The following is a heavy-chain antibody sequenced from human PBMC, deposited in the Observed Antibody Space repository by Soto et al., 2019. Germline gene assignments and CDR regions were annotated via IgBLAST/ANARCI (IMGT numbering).Heavy chain of an antibody. CDR3: ARHRYSYGVYYFDY. J-gene: IGHJ4*02. D-gene: IGHD5-18*01. CDR2: IYHSGST. CDR1: GGSISSGGYS. V-gene: IGHV4-61*08. Sequence: SEILSLTCAVSGGSISSGGYSWSWVRQPPGKGLEWIGYIYHSGSTNYNPSLTSRVTISVDTSKNQFSLKLSSVTAADTAVYYCARHRYSYGVYYFDYWGQGTLVTVSS.